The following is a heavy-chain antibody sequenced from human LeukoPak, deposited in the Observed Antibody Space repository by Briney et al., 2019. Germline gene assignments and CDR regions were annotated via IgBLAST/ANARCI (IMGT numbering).Heavy chain of an antibody. Sequence: SETLSLTCAVYGVPFSGYYWSWIRQPPGKGLEWIGEINHSGSTNYYPSLKSRVTISVDTSKNQFSLKLRSVTAADTAVYYCARCPGGYCSSTSCQMLGYYYYYMDVWGKGTTVTVS. CDR3: ARCPGGYCSSTSCQMLGYYYYYMDV. CDR1: GVPFSGYY. J-gene: IGHJ6*03. V-gene: IGHV4-34*01. CDR2: INHSGST. D-gene: IGHD2-2*01.